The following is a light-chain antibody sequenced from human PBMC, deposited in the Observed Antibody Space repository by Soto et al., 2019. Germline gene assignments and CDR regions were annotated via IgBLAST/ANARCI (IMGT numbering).Light chain of an antibody. J-gene: IGLJ3*02. V-gene: IGLV2-8*01. CDR1: SSDVGTYNY. CDR3: ISSAGSSIWV. Sequence: QSVLTQPPSASGSPGQSVTISCTGTSSDVGTYNYVSWYQQHPGKAPKLMIYDVSKRPSWVPDRFSGSKSGNTASLTVSGIKAEDEADYYCISSAGSSIWVFGGGTKLTV. CDR2: DVS.